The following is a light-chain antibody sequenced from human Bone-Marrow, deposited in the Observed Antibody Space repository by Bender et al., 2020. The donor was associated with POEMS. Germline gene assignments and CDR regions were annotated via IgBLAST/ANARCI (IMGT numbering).Light chain of an antibody. CDR3: TSYADSASANWL. J-gene: IGLJ3*02. Sequence: QSALTQPASVSGSPGQSITISCSGTSRDIGYYNFVSWYQQHPGEAPRLLIYEVTRRPSGISNHFSGSKSGNTASLTISGLQAEDEANYYCTSYADSASANWLFGGGTKLTVL. CDR2: EVT. CDR1: SRDIGYYNF. V-gene: IGLV2-23*02.